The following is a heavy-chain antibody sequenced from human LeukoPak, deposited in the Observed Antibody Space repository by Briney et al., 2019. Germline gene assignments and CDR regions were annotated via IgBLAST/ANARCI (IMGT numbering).Heavy chain of an antibody. CDR3: ARAVLRFLEWLKYYFDY. CDR1: GGSISSGDYY. CDR2: IYYSGST. D-gene: IGHD3-3*01. Sequence: SETLSLTCTVSGGSISSGDYYWSWIRQPPGKGLEWIGDIYYSGSTYYNPSLKSRVTISVDTSKNQFSLKLSSVTAADTAVYYCARAVLRFLEWLKYYFDYWGQGTLVTVSS. V-gene: IGHV4-30-4*08. J-gene: IGHJ4*02.